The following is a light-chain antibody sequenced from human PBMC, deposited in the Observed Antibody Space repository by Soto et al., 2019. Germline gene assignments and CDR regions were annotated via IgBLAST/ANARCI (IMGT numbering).Light chain of an antibody. Sequence: SYELTQPPSVSVAPGKTARITCGGTNIGSKSVHWYQQKPGQAPVLVIYYDSDRPSGIPERFSGSNSGNTATLTISRVEAGDEADYYCQVWDSISDHPVFGGGTKLTVL. CDR3: QVWDSISDHPV. V-gene: IGLV3-21*04. J-gene: IGLJ2*01. CDR2: YDS. CDR1: NIGSKS.